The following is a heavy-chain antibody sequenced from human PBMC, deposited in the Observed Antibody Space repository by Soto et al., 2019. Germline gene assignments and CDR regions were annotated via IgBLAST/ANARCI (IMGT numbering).Heavy chain of an antibody. D-gene: IGHD3-22*01. CDR1: GFTFSSYD. CDR3: ASAIGPTLFDY. CDR2: IGTTGDT. V-gene: IGHV3-13*04. Sequence: GGSLRLSCSASGFTFSSYDMHWVRQGTGKGLEWVSAIGTTGDTYYAGSVKGRFTISRENAKNSLYLQMNSLRAGDTAIYFCASAIGPTLFDYWGQGTLVTVSS. J-gene: IGHJ4*02.